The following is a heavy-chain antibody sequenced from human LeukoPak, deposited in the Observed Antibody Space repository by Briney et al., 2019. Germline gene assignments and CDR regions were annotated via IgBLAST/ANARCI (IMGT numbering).Heavy chain of an antibody. D-gene: IGHD6-13*01. CDR2: IYPGDSDT. Sequence: GESLQISCKGSGYRFTSYWIGWVRQMPGKGLEWMGIIYPGDSDTRYSPSFQGQVTISADRSICTAYLQWSSLQASDTAMYYCARREQHLVHDAFDIWGQGTMVTVSS. V-gene: IGHV5-51*01. CDR3: ARREQHLVHDAFDI. CDR1: GYRFTSYW. J-gene: IGHJ3*02.